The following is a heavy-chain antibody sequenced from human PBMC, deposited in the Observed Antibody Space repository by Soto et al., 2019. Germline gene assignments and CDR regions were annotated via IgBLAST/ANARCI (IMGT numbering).Heavy chain of an antibody. CDR3: ARVRVCSSANCYTGPFDP. CDR1: AGSISSGNYY. V-gene: IGHV4-31*03. J-gene: IGHJ5*02. Sequence: TLSLTCPVPAGSISSGNYYWSSIRQHPGTGLEWLRYISYSGSTYYNPSLKSRVSMYVDTSKNHFSLQLTSVTAADTAVYYGARVRVCSSANCYTGPFDPWGQGTLVTVSS. D-gene: IGHD2-2*02. CDR2: ISYSGST.